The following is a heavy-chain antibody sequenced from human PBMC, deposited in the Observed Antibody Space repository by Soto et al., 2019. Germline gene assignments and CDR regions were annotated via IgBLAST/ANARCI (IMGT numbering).Heavy chain of an antibody. V-gene: IGHV3-74*01. Sequence: WWSLRLSCSASVFSLRSQWMHWIRQAPGKGLEWVSRTSPDGSTIYADSVKGRFTISRDNAKNTVYLQMNSLRAEDTAMYYCSVSIFGVVHYWGQGTLVTVSS. J-gene: IGHJ4*02. CDR3: SVSIFGVVHY. CDR1: VFSLRSQW. CDR2: TSPDGST. D-gene: IGHD3-3*01.